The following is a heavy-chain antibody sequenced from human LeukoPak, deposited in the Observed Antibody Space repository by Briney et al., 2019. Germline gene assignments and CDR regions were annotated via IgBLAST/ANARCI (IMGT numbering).Heavy chain of an antibody. CDR3: ARDQVPYYYDSSGYWYYFDY. Sequence: GGSLRLSCAASGFVFDDFGMSWVRQAPGKGLEWVADINWNGNSTGYADSLKGRFTISRDNAKNSLYLQMNSLRAEDTAVYYCARDQVPYYYDSSGYWYYFDYWGQGTLVTVSS. CDR2: INWNGNST. D-gene: IGHD3-22*01. J-gene: IGHJ4*02. CDR1: GFVFDDFG. V-gene: IGHV3-20*04.